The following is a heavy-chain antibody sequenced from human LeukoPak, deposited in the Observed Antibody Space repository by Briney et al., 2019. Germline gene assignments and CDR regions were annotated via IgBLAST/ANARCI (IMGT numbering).Heavy chain of an antibody. CDR2: IWYDGSNK. CDR3: ARAYPRIAVAGTIDY. V-gene: IGHV3-33*01. Sequence: PRRSLRLSCAASGFTFSSYGMHWVSQAPGKGLEWVAVIWYDGSNKYYADSVKGRFTISRDNSKNTLYLQMNSLRAEDTAVYYCARAYPRIAVAGTIDYWGQGTLVTVSS. CDR1: GFTFSSYG. D-gene: IGHD6-19*01. J-gene: IGHJ4*02.